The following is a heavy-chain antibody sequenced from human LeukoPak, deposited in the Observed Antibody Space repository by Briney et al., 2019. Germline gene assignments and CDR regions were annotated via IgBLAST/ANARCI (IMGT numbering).Heavy chain of an antibody. D-gene: IGHD3-16*01. CDR2: IGSNGDDK. CDR3: ARGRIGFGSANYLDS. V-gene: IGHV3-64*02. Sequence: GGSLRLSCEASGFRFDLYAMFWVRQAPGKGLEFVSGIGSNGDDKYYGDSVKDRFTISRDNSKDTLFLQMGSLRLEDTAVYYCARGRIGFGSANYLDSWGQGTLLTVSS. J-gene: IGHJ4*02. CDR1: GFRFDLYA.